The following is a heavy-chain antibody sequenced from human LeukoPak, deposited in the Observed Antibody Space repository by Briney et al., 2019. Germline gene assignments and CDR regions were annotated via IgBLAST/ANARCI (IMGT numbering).Heavy chain of an antibody. CDR1: GFTFSSYA. Sequence: GGSLTLSCAASGFTFSSYAMHWVRQAPGKGMDWVGVISYDGSNKYYADSVKGRFTISRDNSHNTLYLQMNSLRAEDTAVYYCAGGYCSSTSCYANGPIDYWGQGTLVTVSS. V-gene: IGHV3-30*04. J-gene: IGHJ4*02. D-gene: IGHD2-2*01. CDR3: AGGYCSSTSCYANGPIDY. CDR2: ISYDGSNK.